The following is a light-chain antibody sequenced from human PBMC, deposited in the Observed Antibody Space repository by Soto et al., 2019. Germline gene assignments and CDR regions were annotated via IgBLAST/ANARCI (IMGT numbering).Light chain of an antibody. J-gene: IGKJ5*01. CDR3: QQYDGSPIT. CDR1: QSVGRSY. V-gene: IGKV3-20*01. Sequence: DIVLTQSPGTLSLSPGERATLSCRASQSVGRSYLAWYQQKPGQAPRPRISSVSKRATGIPHRFSGGGWSGTDFTLTISRVEPEDFALYICQQYDGSPITFGQGTRLEIK. CDR2: SVS.